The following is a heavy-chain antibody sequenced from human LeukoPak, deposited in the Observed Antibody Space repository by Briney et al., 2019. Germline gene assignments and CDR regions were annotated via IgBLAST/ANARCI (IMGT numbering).Heavy chain of an antibody. CDR3: ARGPSYYLDY. CDR2: IRYDGSNK. V-gene: IGHV3-30*02. Sequence: GGSLRLSCAASGFTFSSYGMHWVRQAPGKGPEWVAFIRYDGSNKYYADSVKGRFTISRDNSKNTLYLHVNSLRPEDTAVYYCARGPSYYLDYWGQGTLVTVSS. CDR1: GFTFSSYG. J-gene: IGHJ4*02. D-gene: IGHD3-10*01.